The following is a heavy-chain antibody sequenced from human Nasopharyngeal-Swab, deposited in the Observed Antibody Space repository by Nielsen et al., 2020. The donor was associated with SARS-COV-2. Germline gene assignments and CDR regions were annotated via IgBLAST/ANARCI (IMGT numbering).Heavy chain of an antibody. CDR3: ASYKMGIDY. CDR2: ISSSSSYT. Sequence: RQAPGKGLEWVSYISSSSSYTNYADSVKGRFTISRDNAKNSLYLQMNSLGAEDTAVYYCASYKMGIDYWGQGTLVTVSS. V-gene: IGHV3-11*06. D-gene: IGHD3-10*01. J-gene: IGHJ4*02.